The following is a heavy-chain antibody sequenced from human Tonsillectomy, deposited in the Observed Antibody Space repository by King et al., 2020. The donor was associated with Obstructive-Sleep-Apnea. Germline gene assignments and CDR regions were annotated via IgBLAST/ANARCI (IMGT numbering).Heavy chain of an antibody. D-gene: IGHD2-8*01. CDR2: ISYDGSNK. Sequence: VQLVESGGGVVQPGRSLRLSCAASGFTFSSYAMHWVRQAPGKGLEWVAVISYDGSNKYYADSVKGRFTISRDNSKNTLYLQMNSLRAEDTAVYYCARDIVLRGDAWAEWGQGTLVTVSS. V-gene: IGHV3-30*04. CDR1: GFTFSSYA. J-gene: IGHJ4*02. CDR3: ARDIVLRGDAWAE.